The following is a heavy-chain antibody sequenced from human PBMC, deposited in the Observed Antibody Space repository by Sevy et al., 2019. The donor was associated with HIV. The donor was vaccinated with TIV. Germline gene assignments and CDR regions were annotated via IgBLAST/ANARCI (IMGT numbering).Heavy chain of an antibody. CDR2: ISSSSSTI. V-gene: IGHV3-48*01. CDR1: GFTFSSYS. CDR3: ARVLGYSGYENFDY. D-gene: IGHD5-12*01. Sequence: GGSLRLSCAASGFTFSSYSMNWVRQAPGKGLEWVSSISSSSSTIYYADSVKGRFTISRDNAKNSLYLQMNSLRAEDTAVYYCARVLGYSGYENFDYWGQGTLVTVSS. J-gene: IGHJ4*02.